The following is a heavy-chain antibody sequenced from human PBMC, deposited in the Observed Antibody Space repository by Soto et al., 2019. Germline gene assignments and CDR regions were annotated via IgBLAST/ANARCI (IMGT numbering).Heavy chain of an antibody. CDR1: GVTFSSYA. Sequence: VQLSESGGGQAQPGGSLRLSRAASGVTFSSYAMSWVRQAPGRGLEWVATVSGAGDYTYYADSVKGRFAISRDNSKTTAYRQMTSLRADDSAVYYCARKSTVNPTLPYWYFELWGRGSLVTVSS. CDR2: VSGAGDYT. CDR3: ARKSTVNPTLPYWYFEL. V-gene: IGHV3-23*01. D-gene: IGHD4-4*01. J-gene: IGHJ2*01.